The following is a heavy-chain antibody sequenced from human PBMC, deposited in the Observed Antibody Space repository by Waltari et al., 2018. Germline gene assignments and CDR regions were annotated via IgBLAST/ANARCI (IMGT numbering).Heavy chain of an antibody. D-gene: IGHD3-22*01. V-gene: IGHV3-48*03. J-gene: IGHJ4*02. CDR3: TYSSGYYFPFDY. CDR1: GFTFSSYE. Sequence: EVQLVESGGGLVQPGGSLRLSCAASGFTFSSYEMNWVRQAPGKGLEWVSYISSSGSTIYYAEPVKGRFTISRDNAKNSLYLQMNSLRAEDTAVYYCTYSSGYYFPFDYWGQGTLVTVSS. CDR2: ISSSGSTI.